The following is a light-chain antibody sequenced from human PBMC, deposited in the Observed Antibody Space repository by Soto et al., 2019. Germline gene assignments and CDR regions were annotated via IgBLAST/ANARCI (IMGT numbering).Light chain of an antibody. CDR1: QSVSSS. Sequence: EIVMTQSPATLSVSPGERATLSCRASQSVSSSLAWYQQKPGQAPRLLIYGASTRATGIPARFSGSGSGTAFTLTISCLQSEDFAVSYCQQDHYCWTFGQGTQVQIK. CDR2: GAS. J-gene: IGKJ1*01. V-gene: IGKV3-15*01. CDR3: QQDHYCWT.